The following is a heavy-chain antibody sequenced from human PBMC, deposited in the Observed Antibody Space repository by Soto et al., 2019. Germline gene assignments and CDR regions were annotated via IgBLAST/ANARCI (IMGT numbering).Heavy chain of an antibody. J-gene: IGHJ6*02. D-gene: IGHD7-27*01. Sequence: ASVKVSCKTSGYSFSNYGYSWVRQAPGQGLEWMGWIAASNRETNYAQNFQGRVIVTTDTSTNTAYMELRSQKSDDTAVYYCARDHNWGLDVWGQGTTVTVSS. CDR3: ARDHNWGLDV. CDR1: GYSFSNYG. CDR2: IAASNRET. V-gene: IGHV1-18*01.